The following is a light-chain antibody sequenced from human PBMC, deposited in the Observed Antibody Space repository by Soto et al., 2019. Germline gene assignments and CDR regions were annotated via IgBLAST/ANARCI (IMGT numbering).Light chain of an antibody. J-gene: IGLJ2*01. CDR2: EVS. Sequence: QSALTQPPSVSGSPGQSVTISCTGTSIDVGNFDLVSWYQQPPGTAPKLMIYEVSNRPSGVSNRFSGSKSGNTASLTISGLQAEDEADYYCSSYTSSSTVVFGGGTKLTVL. V-gene: IGLV2-18*02. CDR3: SSYTSSSTVV. CDR1: SIDVGNFDL.